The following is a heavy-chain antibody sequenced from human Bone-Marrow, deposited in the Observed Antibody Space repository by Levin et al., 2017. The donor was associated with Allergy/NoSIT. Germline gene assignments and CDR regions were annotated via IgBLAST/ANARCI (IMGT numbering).Heavy chain of an antibody. CDR1: GGSISSGGYS. J-gene: IGHJ6*02. CDR3: ARGNYDILTGWIFDV. CDR2: IYDTGSA. D-gene: IGHD3-9*01. V-gene: IGHV4-30-2*01. Sequence: PSETLSLTCTVSGGSISSGGYSWSWIRQPPGKGLEWIAYIYDTGSAYYNPSLKSRVTISVDTSQNQFSLKLISVTAADTAVYYCARGNYDILTGWIFDVCGRGTTVTVSS.